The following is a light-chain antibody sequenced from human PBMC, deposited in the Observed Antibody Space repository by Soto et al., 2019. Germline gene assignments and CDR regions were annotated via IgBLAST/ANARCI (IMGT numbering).Light chain of an antibody. CDR3: QQYNNWPLT. J-gene: IGKJ4*01. CDR2: GAS. CDR1: QSVSSN. Sequence: EIVMTQSPATLSVSPGERATLSCRASQSVSSNLAWYQQKPGQAPRFLIYGASSMATGIAARFSASGSGTEFTLTVSRLQSEDFAVYYCQQYNNWPLTFGEGTKVEIK. V-gene: IGKV3-15*01.